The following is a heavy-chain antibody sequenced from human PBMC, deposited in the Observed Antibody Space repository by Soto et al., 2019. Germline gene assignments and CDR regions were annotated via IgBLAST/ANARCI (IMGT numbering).Heavy chain of an antibody. V-gene: IGHV1-69*13. J-gene: IGHJ6*02. Sequence: ASVKVSCKASGGTFSSYAISWVRQAPGQGLEWMGGIIPIFGTANYAQKFQGRVTITADESTSTAYMELSSLRSEDTAVYYCASGGSKISRFGRAMDVWGQGTTVTVSS. CDR1: GGTFSSYA. D-gene: IGHD3-16*01. CDR2: IIPIFGTA. CDR3: ASGGSKISRFGRAMDV.